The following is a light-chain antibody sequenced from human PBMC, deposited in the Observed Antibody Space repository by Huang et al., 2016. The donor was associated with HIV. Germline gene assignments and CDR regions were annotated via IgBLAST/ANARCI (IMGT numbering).Light chain of an antibody. CDR2: GAS. J-gene: IGKJ5*01. CDR3: QQYNTYPLT. V-gene: IGKV1-16*01. Sequence: DTQMTQSPSSLSASIGDRVTITCRASQGISHYLAWYQQKPGKPPKSLIYGASSLQRGVPSRFSGSGSGTDFTLSISNLQPEDFATYYCQQYNTYPLTFGQGTRLDIK. CDR1: QGISHY.